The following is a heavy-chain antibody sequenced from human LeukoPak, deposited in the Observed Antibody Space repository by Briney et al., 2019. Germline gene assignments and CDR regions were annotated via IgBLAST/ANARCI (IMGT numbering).Heavy chain of an antibody. Sequence: GGSLRLSCAASGFIIGRDSMNWVRQAPGRGLEWISYISRDSDIRYYADSVRGRFHISRDNSKNTLYLQMNSLRAEDTAVYYCAKDMERYSSGWDFDYWGQGTLVTVSS. CDR2: ISRDSDIR. CDR3: AKDMERYSSGWDFDY. J-gene: IGHJ4*02. D-gene: IGHD6-19*01. CDR1: GFIIGRDS. V-gene: IGHV3-23*01.